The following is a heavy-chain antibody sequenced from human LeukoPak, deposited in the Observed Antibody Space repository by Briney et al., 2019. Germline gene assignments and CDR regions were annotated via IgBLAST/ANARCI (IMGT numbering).Heavy chain of an antibody. CDR2: INPNSGGT. Sequence: ASVKVSCKASGYTFTGYYMHWVRQAPGHGLEWMGWINPNSGGTNYAQKFQGRVTMTRDTPISTAYMELSRLRSDDTAVYYCATRQDYSGSYYFNYWGQGTLVTVSS. D-gene: IGHD1-26*01. CDR1: GYTFTGYY. J-gene: IGHJ4*02. CDR3: ATRQDYSGSYYFNY. V-gene: IGHV1-2*02.